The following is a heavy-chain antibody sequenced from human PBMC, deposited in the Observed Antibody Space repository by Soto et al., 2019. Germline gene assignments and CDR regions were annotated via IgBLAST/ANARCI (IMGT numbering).Heavy chain of an antibody. CDR1: GFTFRSGE. CDR3: ARGFGLEWLLNFDY. D-gene: IGHD3-3*01. CDR2: ISSSGSTI. J-gene: IGHJ4*02. Sequence: GGSLHLSCAASGFTFRSGEMPWIRQAPAKGLEWVSYISSSGSTIDYADSVKGRFTIARDNAKNSLYLQMNSLSPEDKAVYYCARGFGLEWLLNFDYWGQGTLVDVSA. V-gene: IGHV3-48*03.